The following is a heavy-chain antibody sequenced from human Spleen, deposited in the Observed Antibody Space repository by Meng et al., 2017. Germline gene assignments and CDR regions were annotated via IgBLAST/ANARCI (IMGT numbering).Heavy chain of an antibody. J-gene: IGHJ2*01. CDR2: IKGDGSTS. D-gene: IGHD5-24*01. CDR1: GFTFSSFW. CDR3: ARESDGPNYWYFDL. V-gene: IGHV3-74*01. Sequence: GESLKISCAASGFTFSSFWMHWVRQAPGKGLVWVSRIKGDGSTSSYTDSVKGRFTSSRDNAKNTLYLQMDSLRVEDTAVYYCARESDGPNYWYFDLWGRGTLVTVSS.